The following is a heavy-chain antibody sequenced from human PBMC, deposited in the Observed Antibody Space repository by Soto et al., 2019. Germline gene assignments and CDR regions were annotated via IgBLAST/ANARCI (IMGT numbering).Heavy chain of an antibody. V-gene: IGHV4-59*01. CDR1: GGSISSYY. Sequence: PSETLSLTCTVSGGSISSYYCSWIRQPPGKGLEWIGYIYYSGSTNYNPSLKSRVTISVDTSKNQFSLKLSSVTAADTAVYYCATGIAVAAPYYFDYWGQGTLVTSPQ. CDR2: IYYSGST. J-gene: IGHJ4*02. D-gene: IGHD6-19*01. CDR3: ATGIAVAAPYYFDY.